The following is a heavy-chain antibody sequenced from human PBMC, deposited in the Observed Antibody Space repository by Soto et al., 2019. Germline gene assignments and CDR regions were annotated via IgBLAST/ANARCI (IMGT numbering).Heavy chain of an antibody. CDR3: ARAHCGGDCDSGFDY. J-gene: IGHJ4*02. CDR1: GYTFTGYY. CDR2: INPNSGGT. V-gene: IGHV1-2*04. Sequence: QVQLVQSGAEVKKPGASVKVSCNASGYTFTGYYMHWVRLAPGQGLEWMGWINPNSGGTNYAQKFQGCVTMNRNKPISTAYVELSRLKSDDTAMYYCARAHCGGDCDSGFDYCGQGTLVTVSA. D-gene: IGHD2-21*02.